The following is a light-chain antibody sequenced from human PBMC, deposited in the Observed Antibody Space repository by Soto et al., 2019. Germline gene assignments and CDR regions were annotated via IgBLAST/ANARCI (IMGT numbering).Light chain of an antibody. CDR2: EVS. CDR3: SSYSSRSTLYV. V-gene: IGLV2-14*01. Sequence: QSALTQPASVSGSPGQSITISCTGTASDLGYYNYVAWYQHHPGKAPKLMIYEVSDRPSGVSNRFSGSKSGYTASLTISGLQAEDEADYYCSSYSSRSTLYVFGTGTKVTVL. J-gene: IGLJ1*01. CDR1: ASDLGYYNY.